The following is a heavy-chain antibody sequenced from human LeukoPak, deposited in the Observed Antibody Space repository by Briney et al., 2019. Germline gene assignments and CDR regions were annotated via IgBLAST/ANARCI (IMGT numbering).Heavy chain of an antibody. CDR3: ARTGGYLGYCSGGSCRGKGYFDY. D-gene: IGHD2-15*01. Sequence: ASVKVSCKASGYTFTGYYMRWVRQAPGQGLEWMGWINPNSGGTNYAQKFQGRVTMTRDTSISTAYMELSRLRSDDTAVYYCARTGGYLGYCSGGSCRGKGYFDYWGQGTLVTVSS. V-gene: IGHV1-2*02. CDR1: GYTFTGYY. J-gene: IGHJ4*02. CDR2: INPNSGGT.